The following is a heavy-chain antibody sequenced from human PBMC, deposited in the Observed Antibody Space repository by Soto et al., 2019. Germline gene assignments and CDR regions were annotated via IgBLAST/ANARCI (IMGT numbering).Heavy chain of an antibody. CDR3: ARDSYGGNCGMAV. CDR2: IYYSGST. CDR1: GGSSSSGDYY. Sequence: SETLSLTCTVSGGSSSSGDYYWSWIRQPPGKGLEWIGYIYYSGSTYYNPSLKSRVTISVDTSKNQFSLKLSSVTAADTAVYYCARDSYGGNCGMAVWGQGTTVTVSS. V-gene: IGHV4-30-4*01. J-gene: IGHJ6*02. D-gene: IGHD4-17*01.